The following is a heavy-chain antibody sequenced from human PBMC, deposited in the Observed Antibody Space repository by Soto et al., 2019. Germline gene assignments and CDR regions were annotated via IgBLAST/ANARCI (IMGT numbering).Heavy chain of an antibody. CDR1: GFTFSSYA. D-gene: IGHD1-7*01. CDR3: AKGNWNYGVGWFDP. V-gene: IGHV3-23*01. Sequence: GGSLRLSCAASGFTFSSYAMSWVRQAPGKGLEWVSAISGSGGSTYHADSVKGRFTISRDNSKNTLYLQMNSLRAEDTAVYYCAKGNWNYGVGWFDPWGQGTLVTVSS. J-gene: IGHJ5*02. CDR2: ISGSGGST.